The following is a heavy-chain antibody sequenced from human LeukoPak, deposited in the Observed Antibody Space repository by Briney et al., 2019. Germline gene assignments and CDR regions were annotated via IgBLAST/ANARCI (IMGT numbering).Heavy chain of an antibody. V-gene: IGHV4-34*01. Sequence: SETLSLTCAVYGGSLSGYYWSWIRQSPGKGLEWVGEINHIGSINYNPSFKSRVTILIDTSKSQFSLKLTSVTAADTAVYYCARELITKADAFDIWGQGTMVTVSS. D-gene: IGHD1-20*01. J-gene: IGHJ3*02. CDR1: GGSLSGYY. CDR2: INHIGSI. CDR3: ARELITKADAFDI.